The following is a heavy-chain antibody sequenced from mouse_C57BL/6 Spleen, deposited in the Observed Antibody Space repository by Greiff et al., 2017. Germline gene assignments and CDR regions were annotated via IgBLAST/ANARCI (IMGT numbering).Heavy chain of an antibody. J-gene: IGHJ1*03. CDR2: IWWADDK. Sequence: QVTLKVSGPGILQPAQSLSLSCSFSGFSLSTFGMGVGWIRQPSWKGLVWLAHIWWADDKYYKPALKSRLTISKDTSKNQVFLKIANVDTADTATYYCARIGITAVVRYVDVGGTGTTVTVSS. V-gene: IGHV8-8*01. CDR3: ARIGITAVVRYVDV. D-gene: IGHD1-1*01. CDR1: GFSLSTFGMG.